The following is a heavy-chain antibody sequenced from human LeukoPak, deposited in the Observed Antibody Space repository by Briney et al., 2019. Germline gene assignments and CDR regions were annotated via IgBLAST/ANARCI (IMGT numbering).Heavy chain of an antibody. D-gene: IGHD3-16*01. CDR1: GGSISSYY. Sequence: SETLSLTCTVSGGSISSYYWSWIRQPAGKGLEWIGRIHDSGSTDYNTPLKNRVTMSVDTSKFSVRLTSVTAADTAVYYCARVGGLYSATPYFEYWGQGALVIVSS. CDR2: IHDSGST. CDR3: ARVGGLYSATPYFEY. V-gene: IGHV4-4*07. J-gene: IGHJ4*02.